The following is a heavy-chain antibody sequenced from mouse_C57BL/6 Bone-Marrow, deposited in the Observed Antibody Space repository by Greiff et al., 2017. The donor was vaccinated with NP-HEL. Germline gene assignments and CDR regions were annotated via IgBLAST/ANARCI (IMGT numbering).Heavy chain of an antibody. CDR2: IHPNSGST. J-gene: IGHJ3*01. V-gene: IGHV1-64*01. CDR1: GYTFTSYW. CDR3: ASPFYYGYDPSFAY. Sequence: QVQLQQPGAELVKPGASVKLSCKASGYTFTSYWMHWVKQRPGQGLEWIGMIHPNSGSTNYNEKFKSKATLTVDKSSSTAYMQLSSLTSEESAVYYCASPFYYGYDPSFAYWGQGTLVTVSA. D-gene: IGHD2-2*01.